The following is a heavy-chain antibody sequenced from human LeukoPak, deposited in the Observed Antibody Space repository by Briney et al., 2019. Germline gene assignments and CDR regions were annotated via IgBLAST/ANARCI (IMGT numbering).Heavy chain of an antibody. CDR3: ARGGFTYYYDSSGRGGAFDI. Sequence: SETLSLTCAVYGGSFSGYYWSWIRQPPGKGLEWIGEINHSGSTNYNPSLKSRVTISVDTSKDQFSLKLSSVTAADTAAYYCARGGFTYYYDSSGRGGAFDIWGQGTMVTVSS. CDR1: GGSFSGYY. CDR2: INHSGST. V-gene: IGHV4-34*01. D-gene: IGHD3-22*01. J-gene: IGHJ3*02.